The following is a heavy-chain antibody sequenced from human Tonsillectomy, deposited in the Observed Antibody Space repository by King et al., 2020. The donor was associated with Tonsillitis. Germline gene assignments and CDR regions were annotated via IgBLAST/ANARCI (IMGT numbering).Heavy chain of an antibody. D-gene: IGHD2-21*02. Sequence: VQLVESGAEVRKPGTSVMVSCRASGYSFTNYFVHWVRQAPGQGLEWMGILNPSGGSTSYAQKFHGRVTMTRDTSTNTVYMDLSSLRFEDTAVYYCARGGMMVTSAFDSWGQGTLVTVSP. CDR2: LNPSGGST. V-gene: IGHV1-46*01. J-gene: IGHJ4*02. CDR3: ARGGMMVTSAFDS. CDR1: GYSFTNYF.